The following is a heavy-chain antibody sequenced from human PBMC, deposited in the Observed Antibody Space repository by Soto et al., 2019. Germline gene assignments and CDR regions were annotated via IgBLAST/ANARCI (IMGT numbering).Heavy chain of an antibody. CDR2: IKHDGSET. CDR1: GFTFSTYW. CDR3: ARLPCSPARCYSFEW. V-gene: IGHV3-7*03. D-gene: IGHD2-15*01. Sequence: TGGSLRLSCAASGFTFSTYWMTWVRQVPGKGLEWVANIKHDGSETYYVDSVKGRFTISRDNARNSLHLQMNSLRAEDTAIYYCARLPCSPARCYSFEWWGQGALVTVSS. J-gene: IGHJ4*02.